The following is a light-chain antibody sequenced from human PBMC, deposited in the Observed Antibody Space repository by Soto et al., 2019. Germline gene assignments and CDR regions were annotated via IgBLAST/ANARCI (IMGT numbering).Light chain of an antibody. J-gene: IGKJ3*01. CDR3: QQYGSSP. Sequence: EIVMTQSPATLSVSQGERATLSCRASQSLSRSSLAWYQQKPGQAPRLLIYGASSRATGIPDRFSGSGSGTDFTLTISRLEPEDFAVYYCQQYGSSPFGPGTKVDIK. CDR1: QSLSRSS. V-gene: IGKV3-20*01. CDR2: GAS.